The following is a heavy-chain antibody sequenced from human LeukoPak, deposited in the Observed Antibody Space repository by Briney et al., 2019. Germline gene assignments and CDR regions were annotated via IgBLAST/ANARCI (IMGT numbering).Heavy chain of an antibody. CDR1: GYPFTSYY. Sequence: ASVKVSCKASGYPFTSYYMHWVRQAPGQGLEWMGRINPNSGGTNYAQKFQDRVTMTRDTSISTAYMELNSLRSEDTAVYYCARTAPYAGSWNAKANSYYFDYWGQGSLVTVSS. V-gene: IGHV1-2*06. CDR3: ARTAPYAGSWNAKANSYYFDY. D-gene: IGHD1-1*01. J-gene: IGHJ4*02. CDR2: INPNSGGT.